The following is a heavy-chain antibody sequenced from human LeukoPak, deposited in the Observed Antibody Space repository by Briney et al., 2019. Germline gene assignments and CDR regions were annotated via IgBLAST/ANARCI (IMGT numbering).Heavy chain of an antibody. CDR3: ARETYDILTGYPKGFDY. J-gene: IGHJ4*02. D-gene: IGHD3-9*01. V-gene: IGHV3-48*01. CDR1: GFTFSSYS. Sequence: GGSLSLSCAASGFTFSSYSMNWVRQAPGKGLEWVSYISSSSSTIYYADSVKGRFTISRDNAKNSLYLQMNSLRAEDTAVYYCARETYDILTGYPKGFDYWGQGTLVTVSS. CDR2: ISSSSSTI.